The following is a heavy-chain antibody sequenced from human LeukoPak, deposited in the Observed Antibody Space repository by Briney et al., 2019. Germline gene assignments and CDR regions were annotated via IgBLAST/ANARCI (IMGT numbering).Heavy chain of an antibody. V-gene: IGHV3-33*01. CDR1: GFTFSSCG. J-gene: IGHJ6*02. Sequence: GGSLRLSCAASGFTFSSCGMHWVRQAPGKGLEWVAVIWYDGSNKNYADSVKGRFTISRDNSKNTLHLQMNSLRAEDTAVYYCARESHVDYYYGMDVWGQGTTVTVSS. CDR3: ARESHVDYYYGMDV. CDR2: IWYDGSNK. D-gene: IGHD3-10*02.